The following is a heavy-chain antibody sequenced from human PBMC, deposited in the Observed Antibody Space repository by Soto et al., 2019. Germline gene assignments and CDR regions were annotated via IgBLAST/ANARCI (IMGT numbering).Heavy chain of an antibody. CDR3: AGADPRSGSPSPY. V-gene: IGHV4-59*01. CDR1: GGSISSYY. Sequence: SETLSLTCTVSGGSISSYYWSWIRQPPGKGLEWIGYIYYSGSTNYNPSLKSRVTISVDTSKNQFSLKLSSVTAADTAVYYCAGADPRSGSPSPYWGQRTLVTVSS. D-gene: IGHD3-10*01. CDR2: IYYSGST. J-gene: IGHJ4*02.